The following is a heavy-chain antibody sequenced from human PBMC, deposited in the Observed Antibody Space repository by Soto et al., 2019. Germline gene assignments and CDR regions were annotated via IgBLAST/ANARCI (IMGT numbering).Heavy chain of an antibody. CDR3: ARGGARNSSSWYSGFDY. D-gene: IGHD6-13*01. CDR1: GGSFSGYY. CDR2: INHSGSA. Sequence: SETLSLTCAVYGGSFSGYYLNWIRQSPGKGLEWIGEINHSGSAKYNPSLRGRVAMSADRSKNQFSLRLNSVTAADTALYYCARGGARNSSSWYSGFDYWGQGTLVTVSS. V-gene: IGHV4-34*01. J-gene: IGHJ4*02.